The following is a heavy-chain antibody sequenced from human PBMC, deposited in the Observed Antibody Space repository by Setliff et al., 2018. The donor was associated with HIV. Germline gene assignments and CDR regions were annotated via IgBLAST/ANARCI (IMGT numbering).Heavy chain of an antibody. V-gene: IGHV3-21*04. J-gene: IGHJ5*02. CDR2: ISSSTSYI. CDR3: ARVHLTTNAVYGVVSNRFDP. D-gene: IGHD3-3*01. CDR1: GFTFSSYS. Sequence: PGGSLRLSCAASGFTFSSYSMNWVRQAPGKGLEWVSSISSSTSYIYYADSVKGRFTISRDNAKSSLYLQMNSLRAEDTAVYYCARVHLTTNAVYGVVSNRFDPWGRGSQVTVSS.